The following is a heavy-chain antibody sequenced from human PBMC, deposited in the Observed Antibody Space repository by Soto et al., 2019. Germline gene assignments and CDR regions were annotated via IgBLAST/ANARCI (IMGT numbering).Heavy chain of an antibody. CDR3: ASAYSIGNVFVC. J-gene: IGHJ4*02. CDR1: GFTFSSYA. CDR2: ISYDGSNK. V-gene: IGHV3-30-3*01. D-gene: IGHD3-16*01. Sequence: GGSLRLSCAASGFTFSSYAMHWARQAPGKGLEWVAVISYDGSNKYYADSVKGRFTISRDNSKNTLYLQMNSLRAEDTAVYYCASAYSIGNVFVCWSQGVVFTVAS.